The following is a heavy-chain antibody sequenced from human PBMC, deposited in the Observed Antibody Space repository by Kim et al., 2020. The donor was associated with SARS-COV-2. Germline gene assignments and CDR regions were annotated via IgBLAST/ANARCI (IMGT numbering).Heavy chain of an antibody. V-gene: IGHV4-4*01. D-gene: IGHD3-16*02. J-gene: IGHJ5*02. CDR2: T. Sequence: TSYTPSLKSRVTMSLDKSKNRFSLRLTSVTAADTAVYSCARVDARSLIFHLWGQGTLVTVSS. CDR3: ARVDARSLIFHL.